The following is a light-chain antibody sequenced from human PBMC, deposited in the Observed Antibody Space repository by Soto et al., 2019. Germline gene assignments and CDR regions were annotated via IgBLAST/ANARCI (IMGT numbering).Light chain of an antibody. J-gene: IGLJ1*01. CDR1: SGDIGSYNR. CDR2: EVT. Sequence: QSVLTQPASVSGSPGQSITISCTGTSGDIGSYNRVSWYQQHPGKAPKLIIYEVTDRPSGVSNRFSGSKSGNTASLTISGLQAEDEADYYCSSYTSSSTLEVFGTGTKVTVL. V-gene: IGLV2-14*01. CDR3: SSYTSSSTLEV.